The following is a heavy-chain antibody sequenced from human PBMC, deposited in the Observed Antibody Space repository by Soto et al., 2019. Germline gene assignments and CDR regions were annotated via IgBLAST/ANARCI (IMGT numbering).Heavy chain of an antibody. Sequence: PGGSLRLSWAASGFTFSSYAMSWVRQAPGKGLEWVSAISGGGGSTYYADSVKGRFTISRDNAKNSVYLQMNSLRVEDTALYYCGRDEVRNGVGVWGQGTTVTVSS. CDR2: ISGGGGST. CDR1: GFTFSSYA. J-gene: IGHJ6*02. V-gene: IGHV3-23*01. CDR3: GRDEVRNGVGV.